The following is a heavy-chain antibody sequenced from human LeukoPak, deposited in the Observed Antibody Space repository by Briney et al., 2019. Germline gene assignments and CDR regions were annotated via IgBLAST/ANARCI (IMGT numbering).Heavy chain of an antibody. Sequence: PGGSLRLSCAASGFTFSTNWMSWVRQAPGKGLEWVANIKPDGSDKYYVDSVKGRFTVPREKAKNSLSLQKSSLRAEDTAVYYCARGSGWYHYWGQGTLVTVSS. J-gene: IGHJ4*02. CDR2: IKPDGSDK. CDR3: ARGSGWYHY. CDR1: GFTFSTNW. D-gene: IGHD1-14*01. V-gene: IGHV3-7*04.